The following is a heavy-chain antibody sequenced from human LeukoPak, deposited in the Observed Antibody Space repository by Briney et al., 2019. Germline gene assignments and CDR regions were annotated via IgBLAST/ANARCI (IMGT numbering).Heavy chain of an antibody. CDR3: GKEGDSSGHCGVFDI. CDR1: GFTFSSSP. Sequence: GGSLRLSCAASGFTFSSSPMHWVRQAPGKGLEWVAVIGADGNAKDYAHSVEGRFSISRDNSKNMLSLLMNSLTNEDTAVYYCGKEGDSSGHCGVFDIWGQGTMVTVSS. V-gene: IGHV3-30*04. D-gene: IGHD3-22*01. CDR2: IGADGNAK. J-gene: IGHJ3*02.